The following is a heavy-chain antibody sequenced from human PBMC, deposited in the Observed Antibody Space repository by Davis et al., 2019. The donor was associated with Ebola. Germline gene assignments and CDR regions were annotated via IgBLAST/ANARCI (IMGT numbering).Heavy chain of an antibody. CDR2: INSDGSST. D-gene: IGHD3-16*01. Sequence: HTGGSLRLSCAASGFTFSSYSMNWVRQAPGKGLVWVSRINSDGSSTSYADSVKGRFTISRDNAKNSLYLQMNSLRAEDTAVYYCARGRGMITFGGVLRFDYWGQGTLVTVSS. CDR3: ARGRGMITFGGVLRFDY. V-gene: IGHV3-74*01. J-gene: IGHJ4*02. CDR1: GFTFSSYS.